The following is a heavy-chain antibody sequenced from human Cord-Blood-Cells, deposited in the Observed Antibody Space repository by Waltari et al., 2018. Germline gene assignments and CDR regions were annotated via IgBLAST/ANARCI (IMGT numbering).Heavy chain of an antibody. V-gene: IGHV3-48*03. Sequence: EVQLVESGGGLVQPGGSLRLSCAASGFTFSSYEMNWVRQAPGKGVGWVSYISSWGSTRYYADSVKGRFTISRDNAKNSLYLQMNSLRAEDTAVYYCARGARVRGVKLYFDYWGQGTLVTVSS. CDR1: GFTFSSYE. D-gene: IGHD3-10*01. CDR3: ARGARVRGVKLYFDY. J-gene: IGHJ4*02. CDR2: ISSWGSTR.